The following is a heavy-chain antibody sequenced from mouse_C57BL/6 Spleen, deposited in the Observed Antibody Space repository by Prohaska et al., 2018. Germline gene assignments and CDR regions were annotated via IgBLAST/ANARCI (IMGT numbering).Heavy chain of an antibody. J-gene: IGHJ2*01. V-gene: IGHV3-6*01. CDR1: GYSITSGYY. D-gene: IGHD4-1*01. CDR3: ARTDWDLDY. Sequence: DVQLQESGPGLVKHYQSLSLTCSVTGYSITSGYYWNWLRQFPGNKLEWMGYISDDGSNNYNPSLKNRISITRYTSKNQFFLKLNSVTTEDTATYYCARTDWDLDYWGQGTTLTVSS. CDR2: ISDDGSN.